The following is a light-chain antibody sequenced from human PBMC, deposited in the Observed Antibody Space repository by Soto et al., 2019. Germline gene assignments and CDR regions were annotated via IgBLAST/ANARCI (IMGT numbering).Light chain of an antibody. CDR1: QNVDNY. CDR2: DAS. V-gene: IGKV3-11*01. CDR3: QQRGDWPPFT. Sequence: ETVLTQSPATLSLSPGERATLSCRASQNVDNYLAWYQQKPGQAPRLLIYDASNRATGIPARFTGSGSGKDFALPISSLEPEDFAVYYCQQRGDWPPFTFGPGTTVDIK. J-gene: IGKJ3*01.